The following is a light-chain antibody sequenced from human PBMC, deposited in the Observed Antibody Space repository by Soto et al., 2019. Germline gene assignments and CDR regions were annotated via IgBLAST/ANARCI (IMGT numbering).Light chain of an antibody. CDR1: SSDVGGYNY. CDR2: DVT. CDR3: CSYEGTYTSFV. J-gene: IGLJ1*01. V-gene: IGLV2-11*01. Sequence: QSVLTQPRSVSGSPGQSVTISCTGSSSDVGGYNYVSWYQQQPAKAPKLLIYDVTIRTSGVSARFSGSKSGNTASLTISGLQAEDDADYFCCSYEGTYTSFVFGTGTKLTVL.